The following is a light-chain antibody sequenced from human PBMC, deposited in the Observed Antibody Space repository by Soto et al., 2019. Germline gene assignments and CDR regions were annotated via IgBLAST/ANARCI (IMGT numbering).Light chain of an antibody. Sequence: QSVLTQSPSASGTPGQRVTISCYGSSANIGSYPVYWYQQLPGTAPKLLINSDDQRPSGVPDRFSASKSGTSASLAISGLRSEDEADYYCAAWDASLSGHVFXAGTKLTVL. CDR3: AAWDASLSGHV. CDR2: SDD. J-gene: IGLJ1*01. CDR1: SANIGSYP. V-gene: IGLV1-47*02.